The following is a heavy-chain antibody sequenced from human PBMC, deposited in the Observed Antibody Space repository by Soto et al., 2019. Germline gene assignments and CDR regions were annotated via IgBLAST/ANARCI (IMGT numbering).Heavy chain of an antibody. V-gene: IGHV4-4*02. CDR3: ARVTESDAFDI. CDR1: SGSISSINW. Sequence: QVQLQESGPGLVKPSGTLSLTCAVSSGSISSINWWSWVRHPPGKGLEWIGEIHHRGSINYNPSLKSRLTISVDKSKNQLALDLSSVTAADTAVYYCARVTESDAFDIWGQGTMVTVSS. J-gene: IGHJ3*02. CDR2: IHHRGSI.